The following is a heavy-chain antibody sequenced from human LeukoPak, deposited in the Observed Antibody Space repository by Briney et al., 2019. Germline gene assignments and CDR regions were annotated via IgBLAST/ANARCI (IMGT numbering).Heavy chain of an antibody. J-gene: IGHJ3*02. V-gene: IGHV3-9*01. D-gene: IGHD4-23*01. Sequence: PGRSLRLSCAASGFTFDDYAMHWVRQAPGKGLEWVSGISRNSGSIGYADSVKGRFTISRDNAKNSLYLQMNSLRAEDTAVYYCAREVTRLRWYTNDAFDIWGQGTMVTVSS. CDR1: GFTFDDYA. CDR3: AREVTRLRWYTNDAFDI. CDR2: ISRNSGSI.